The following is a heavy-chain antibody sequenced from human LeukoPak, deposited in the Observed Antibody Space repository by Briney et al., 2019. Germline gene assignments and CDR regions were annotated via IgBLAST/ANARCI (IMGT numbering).Heavy chain of an antibody. D-gene: IGHD1-26*01. CDR3: ASVSALVGATVY. J-gene: IGHJ4*02. CDR2: ISAYNGNT. V-gene: IGHV1-18*01. CDR1: GYTFTSYG. Sequence: ASVKVSCKASGYTFTSYGISWVRQAPGQGLDWMGWISAYNGNTNYAQKLQGRVTMTTDTSTSTAYMELRSLRSDDTAVYYCASVSALVGATVYWGQGTLVTVSS.